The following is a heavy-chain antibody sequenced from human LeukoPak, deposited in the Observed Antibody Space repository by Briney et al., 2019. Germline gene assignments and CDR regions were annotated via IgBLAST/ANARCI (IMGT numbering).Heavy chain of an antibody. CDR3: ARVGPATAFDY. V-gene: IGHV3-66*01. CDR1: EFSVGSNY. Sequence: PGGSLRLSCAASEFSVGSNYMTWVRQAPGKGLEWVSLIYSGGSTYYADSVKGRFTISRDNSKNTLYLQMASLRDEDMGVYYCARVGPATAFDYWGQGTQVTVSS. J-gene: IGHJ4*02. CDR2: IYSGGST.